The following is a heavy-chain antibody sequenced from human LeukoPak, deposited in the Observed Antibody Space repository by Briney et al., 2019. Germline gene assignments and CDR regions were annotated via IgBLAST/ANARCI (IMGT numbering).Heavy chain of an antibody. CDR2: INQDGSAK. CDR3: AGSWSPYDAFDI. Sequence: GGSLRLSCAASGFTFSSYEMNWVRQAPGKGLEWVANINQDGSAKYYVDSVKGRFTISRDNAKNSLYLQMNSLRAEDTAVYYCAGSWSPYDAFDIWGQGTMVSVSS. CDR1: GFTFSSYE. V-gene: IGHV3-7*01. D-gene: IGHD6-13*01. J-gene: IGHJ3*02.